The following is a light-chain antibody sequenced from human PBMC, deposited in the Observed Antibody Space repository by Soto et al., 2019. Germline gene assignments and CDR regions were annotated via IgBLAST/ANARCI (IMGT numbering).Light chain of an antibody. CDR3: QQYNSYRWT. CDR1: QSISSW. J-gene: IGKJ1*01. CDR2: DAS. Sequence: IQLTQSPSSLSASVGDRVTITCRASQSISSWLAWYQQKPGKAPKLLIYDASSLESGVPSRFSGSGSGTEFTLTISSLQPDDFATYYCQQYNSYRWTFGQGTKVDI. V-gene: IGKV1-5*01.